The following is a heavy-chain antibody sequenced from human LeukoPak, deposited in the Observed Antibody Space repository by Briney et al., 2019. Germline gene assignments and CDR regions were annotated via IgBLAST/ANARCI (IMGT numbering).Heavy chain of an antibody. CDR2: ISGSGGST. CDR1: KFTFSSYA. D-gene: IGHD3-22*01. Sequence: GGSLRLSCAASKFTFSSYAMSWVRQAPGKGLEWVSAISGSGGSTYYADSVQGRFTISRDNSKHTLYLEMNSLRAEGTAVYYCAKDRGGIVVVIDYWGQGTLVTVSS. V-gene: IGHV3-23*01. J-gene: IGHJ4*02. CDR3: AKDRGGIVVVIDY.